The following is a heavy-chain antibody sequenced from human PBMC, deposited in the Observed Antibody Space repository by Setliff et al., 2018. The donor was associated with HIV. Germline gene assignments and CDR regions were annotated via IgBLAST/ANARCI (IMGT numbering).Heavy chain of an antibody. J-gene: IGHJ4*02. CDR1: GGSISSYY. V-gene: IGHV4-59*01. D-gene: IGHD3-22*01. CDR3: ARDSGYYDSSGYYSYSHYFDY. CDR2: IYYSGST. Sequence: PSETLSLTCTVSGGSISSYYWSWIRQPPGKGLEWIGYIYYSGSTNYNPSLKSRVTISVDTSKNQFSLKLSSVTAADTAVYYCARDSGYYDSSGYYSYSHYFDYWAQGSLVTVSS.